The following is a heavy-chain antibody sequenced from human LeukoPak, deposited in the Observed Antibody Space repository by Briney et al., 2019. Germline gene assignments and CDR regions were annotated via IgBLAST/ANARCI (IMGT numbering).Heavy chain of an antibody. D-gene: IGHD6-13*01. CDR3: ASSSWSRSNWFDP. Sequence: GGSLRLSCAASGFTVNSNYMTWVRQAPGKGLEWVSVIHSGGSTFYADFVTGRFTISRDNSKNTLYLQMNSLRTDDTAVYYCASSSWSRSNWFDPWGQGTLVTVSS. V-gene: IGHV3-66*02. CDR1: GFTVNSNY. CDR2: IHSGGST. J-gene: IGHJ5*02.